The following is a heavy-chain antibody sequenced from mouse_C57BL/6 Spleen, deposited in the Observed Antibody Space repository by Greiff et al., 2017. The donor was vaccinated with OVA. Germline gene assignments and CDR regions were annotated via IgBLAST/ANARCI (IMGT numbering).Heavy chain of an antibody. Sequence: VKLQESGAELVRPGASVTLSCKASGYTFTDYEMHWVKQTPVHGLEWIGAIDPETGGTAYNQKFTGKAILTADKSSSTAYMELRSLPSEDSAVYYCTRSQLGRGAWFAYWGQGTLVTVSA. CDR1: GYTFTDYE. D-gene: IGHD4-1*02. J-gene: IGHJ3*01. CDR2: IDPETGGT. CDR3: TRSQLGRGAWFAY. V-gene: IGHV1-15*01.